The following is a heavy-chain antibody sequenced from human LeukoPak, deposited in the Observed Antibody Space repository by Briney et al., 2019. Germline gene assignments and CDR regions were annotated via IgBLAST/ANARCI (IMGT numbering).Heavy chain of an antibody. Sequence: SETLSLTCTVSGGSISSGSYYWSWIRQPAGTGLEWIGRIYTSGSTNYNPSPKSRVTISVDTSKNQFSLKLSSVTAADTAVYYCAREGSGSYGWYFDYWGQGTLVTVSS. CDR3: AREGSGSYGWYFDY. D-gene: IGHD1-26*01. CDR2: IYTSGST. V-gene: IGHV4-61*02. J-gene: IGHJ4*02. CDR1: GGSISSGSYY.